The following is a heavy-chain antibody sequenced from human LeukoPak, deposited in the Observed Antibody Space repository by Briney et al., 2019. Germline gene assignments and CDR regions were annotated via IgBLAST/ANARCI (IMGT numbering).Heavy chain of an antibody. D-gene: IGHD3-10*01. J-gene: IGHJ4*02. CDR3: ARALPSYYSDNWYPLDS. V-gene: IGHV1-3*01. CDR1: GYIFTSYV. CDR2: TNAGNGNT. Sequence: GASVKVSCKASGYIFTSYVIHWVRQAPGQRLEWMGCTNAGNGNTKYSQKFQGRVTITRDTSASTAYMELSSLRSEDTAVYYCARALPSYYSDNWYPLDSWGQGTLVTVSS.